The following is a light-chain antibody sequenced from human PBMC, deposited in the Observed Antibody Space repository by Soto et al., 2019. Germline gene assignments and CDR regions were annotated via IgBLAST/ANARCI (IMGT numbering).Light chain of an antibody. CDR1: QSIANY. CDR2: GAS. V-gene: IGKV1-39*01. CDR3: QQSFTTHRT. J-gene: IGKJ1*01. Sequence: DIQMTQSPSSLSASVGDRVTITCRASQSIANYLNWYQQRPGKAPKLLIYGASTLHSGVPSNFSGSGSGTAFSLTISGLQLEDFATYYCQQSFTTHRTFGQGTKVEIK.